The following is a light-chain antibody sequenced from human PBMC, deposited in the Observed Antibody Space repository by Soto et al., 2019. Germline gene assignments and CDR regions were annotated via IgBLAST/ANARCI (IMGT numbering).Light chain of an antibody. CDR2: DVA. V-gene: IGLV2-11*01. CDR3: CSYAGNSLWV. Sequence: QSALTQPRSVSGSPGQSVTTSCNGSSSDVGGSKFVSWYQQHPVKAPKLVIYDVAKRPSGVPDRFSGSKSGNTASLTISGLQADDEADYYCCSYAGNSLWVFGGGTKLTVL. CDR1: SSDVGGSKF. J-gene: IGLJ3*02.